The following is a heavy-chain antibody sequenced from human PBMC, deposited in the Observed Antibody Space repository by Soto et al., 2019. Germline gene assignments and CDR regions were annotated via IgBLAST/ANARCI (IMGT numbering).Heavy chain of an antibody. D-gene: IGHD6-6*01. V-gene: IGHV1-2*02. J-gene: IGHJ6*02. Sequence: ASVKVSCKASGYTFTGYYMHWVRQAPGQGLEWMGWINPNSGDTNYAQKFQGRVTITRDTSASTAYMELSSLRSEDTAVYYCAAPYSSSQYYYYGMDVWGQGTTVTVSS. CDR2: INPNSGDT. CDR3: AAPYSSSQYYYYGMDV. CDR1: GYTFTGYY.